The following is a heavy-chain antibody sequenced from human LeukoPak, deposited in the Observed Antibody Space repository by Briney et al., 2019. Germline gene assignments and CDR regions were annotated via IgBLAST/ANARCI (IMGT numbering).Heavy chain of an antibody. D-gene: IGHD1-26*01. Sequence: PGGSLRLSCEGSAFIFSGHWMNWVRQTPGKGLEWVASIREDGSEKYYLESLKGRITISRDNAENSVHLQMNSLKAEDTAIYYCARDRAYSAFDYWGQGTLVTVSS. J-gene: IGHJ4*02. V-gene: IGHV3-7*03. CDR1: AFIFSGHW. CDR2: IREDGSEK. CDR3: ARDRAYSAFDY.